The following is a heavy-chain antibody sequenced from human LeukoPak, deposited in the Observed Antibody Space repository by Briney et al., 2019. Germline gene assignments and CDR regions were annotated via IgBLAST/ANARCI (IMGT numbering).Heavy chain of an antibody. D-gene: IGHD6-19*01. CDR3: ARLWSSGWSYDY. Sequence: PSETLSVTCTVSGGSISSYYWSWIRQPPGKGLEWIGYIYYSGSTNYNPSLKSRVNIPVDTSKNQFSLKLSSVTAADTAVYYCARLWSSGWSYDYWGQGALVTVSS. V-gene: IGHV4-59*08. CDR2: IYYSGST. CDR1: GGSISSYY. J-gene: IGHJ4*02.